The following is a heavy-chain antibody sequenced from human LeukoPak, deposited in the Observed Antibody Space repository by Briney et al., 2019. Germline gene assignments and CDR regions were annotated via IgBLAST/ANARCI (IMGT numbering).Heavy chain of an antibody. D-gene: IGHD6-19*01. V-gene: IGHV1-18*01. Sequence: ASVKVSCKASGYNFKAYAISWVRQAPGQGLEWLAWISPGTGHTLRGDKRVTVTTDTSTSTAYMELRRLTSDDTAVYYCARDGPAGTVSYYSGMDVWGQGTTVTVSS. CDR3: ARDGPAGTVSYYSGMDV. CDR2: ISPGTGHT. J-gene: IGHJ6*02. CDR1: GYNFKAYA.